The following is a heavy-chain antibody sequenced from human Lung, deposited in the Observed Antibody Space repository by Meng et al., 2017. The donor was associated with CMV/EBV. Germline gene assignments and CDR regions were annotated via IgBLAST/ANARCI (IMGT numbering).Heavy chain of an antibody. CDR1: GFTFSRYW. D-gene: IGHD4-17*01. Sequence: GEXXKISCAASGFTFSRYWMHWARQAPGKGLVWVSRINNDESRKTYADSVKGRFTISRDSAKNTLYLQMNSLRAEDTAVYYCARERFDYGDYGLDYWGQGTXVTVSS. V-gene: IGHV3-74*01. CDR3: ARERFDYGDYGLDY. CDR2: INNDESRK. J-gene: IGHJ4*02.